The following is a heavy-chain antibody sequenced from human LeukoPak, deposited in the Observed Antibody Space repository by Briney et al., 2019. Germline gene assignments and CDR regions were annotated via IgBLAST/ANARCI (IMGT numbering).Heavy chain of an antibody. D-gene: IGHD3-16*01. CDR2: INPNSGGT. Sequence: VASVKVSCKASGYTFTDPYIHWVRQAPGQGLEWMGWINPNSGGTNYAQKFQGRVTMTRDTSINTAYMELSRLRSDDTAVYFCARARLWAFDIWGQGTMVTVSS. CDR3: ARARLWAFDI. J-gene: IGHJ3*02. CDR1: GYTFTDPY. V-gene: IGHV1-2*02.